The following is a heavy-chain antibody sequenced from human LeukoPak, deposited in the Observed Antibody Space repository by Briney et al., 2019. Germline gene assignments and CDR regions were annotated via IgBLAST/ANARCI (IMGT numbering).Heavy chain of an antibody. CDR3: ARDKDLGAVAGTFDS. D-gene: IGHD6-19*01. CDR2: ISGYNGLT. J-gene: IGHJ4*02. Sequence: ASVKVSCKASGYSFSTKGISWVRQAPGQGLEWMGWISGYNGLTKSAQKFQGRVTMTTDTSTSTAYMEVTSLTSDDTAVDYCARDKDLGAVAGTFDSWGQGTLVTVSS. V-gene: IGHV1-18*01. CDR1: GYSFSTKG.